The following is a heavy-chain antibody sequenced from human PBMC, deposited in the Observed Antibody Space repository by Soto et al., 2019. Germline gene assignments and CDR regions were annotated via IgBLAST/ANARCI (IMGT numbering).Heavy chain of an antibody. Sequence: LRLSCAASGFTFSGFGMHWVRQAPGKGLEWVAVIAYDGDKKYYASSVKGRFIISRDNSRSTVYLDMNSLRPEDTAAYYCANDLAEYEWNLGGWFATWGQGTQVTVSS. CDR3: ANDLAEYEWNLGGWFAT. D-gene: IGHD3-16*01. CDR1: GFTFSGFG. CDR2: IAYDGDKK. V-gene: IGHV3-30*18. J-gene: IGHJ5*02.